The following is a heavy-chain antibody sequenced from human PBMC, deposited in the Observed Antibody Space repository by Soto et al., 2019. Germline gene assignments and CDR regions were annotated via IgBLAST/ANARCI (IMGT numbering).Heavy chain of an antibody. D-gene: IGHD1-1*01. CDR3: ARRYGYSFDY. V-gene: IGHV4-4*02. CDR2: TSHDGVT. CDR1: SGSIDNVYW. J-gene: IGHJ4*02. Sequence: SETLSLTCAVSSGSIDNVYWWSWVRQSPGKGLEWIGETSHDGVTNYNPSLESRVTISIDKSKNQFSLKLSSVTAADTAVYYCARRYGYSFDYWGQGTLVTVSS.